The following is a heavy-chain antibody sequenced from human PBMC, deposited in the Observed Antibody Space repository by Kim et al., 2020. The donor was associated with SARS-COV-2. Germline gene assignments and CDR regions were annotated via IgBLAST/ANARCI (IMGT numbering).Heavy chain of an antibody. D-gene: IGHD3-22*01. CDR3: ARDGYYYDSSGSPSDY. V-gene: IGHV1-69*13. CDR2: IIPIFGTA. J-gene: IGHJ4*02. Sequence: SVKVSCKASGGTFSSYAISWVRQAPGQGLEWMGGIIPIFGTANYAQKFQGRVTITADESTSTAYMELSSLRSEDTAVYYCARDGYYYDSSGSPSDYWGQGTLVTVSS. CDR1: GGTFSSYA.